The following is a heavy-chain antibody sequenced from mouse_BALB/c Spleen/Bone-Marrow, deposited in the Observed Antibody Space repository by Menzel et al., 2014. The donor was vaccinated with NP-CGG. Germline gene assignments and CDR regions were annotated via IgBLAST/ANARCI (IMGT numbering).Heavy chain of an antibody. Sequence: EVMLAESGGGLVQPGGSRGLSCEGSGFTFSGFWMSWVRQTPGKTLEWIGDINSDGSAINYAPSIKDRFTIFRDNDKSTLYLQMSNVRSEDTATYFCMRYDGYYWYFDVWGAGTTVTVSS. D-gene: IGHD2-3*01. J-gene: IGHJ1*01. CDR2: INSDGSAI. CDR1: GFTFSGFW. V-gene: IGHV11-2*02. CDR3: MRYDGYYWYFDV.